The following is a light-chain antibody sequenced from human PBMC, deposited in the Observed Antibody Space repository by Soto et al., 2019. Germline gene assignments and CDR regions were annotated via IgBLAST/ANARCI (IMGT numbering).Light chain of an antibody. V-gene: IGKV1-5*03. CDR1: QSISIW. J-gene: IGKJ1*01. Sequence: DIHMTQSPSTLSASVGDRVSITCRASQSISIWVAWYQQKPGKAPNLLIYKTSSLESGAPSRFSGSGSGTEISLTICSLQTADFATYYCPHDNDYSWTFGQGTKVEIK. CDR2: KTS. CDR3: PHDNDYSWT.